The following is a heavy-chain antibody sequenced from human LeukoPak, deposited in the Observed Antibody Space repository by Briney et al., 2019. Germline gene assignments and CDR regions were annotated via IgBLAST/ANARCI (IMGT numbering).Heavy chain of an antibody. CDR2: ISSSSNYI. CDR3: ARGHQYLYSVLKGNNYFDY. J-gene: IGHJ4*02. D-gene: IGHD3-10*02. CDR1: GFTFSSYS. Sequence: TGGSLRLSCAASGFTFSSYSMNWVRQAPGKGLEWVSSISSSSNYIYYADSVKGRFTISRDNAKNSLYLQMNSLRAEDTAVYYCARGHQYLYSVLKGNNYFDYWGQGTLVTVSS. V-gene: IGHV3-21*01.